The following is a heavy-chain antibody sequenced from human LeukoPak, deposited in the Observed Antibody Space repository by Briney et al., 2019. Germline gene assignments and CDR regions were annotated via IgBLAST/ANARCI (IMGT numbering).Heavy chain of an antibody. CDR2: IYTGGST. CDR1: GFTFSTNY. J-gene: IGHJ3*02. D-gene: IGHD3-10*01. CDR3: ARGPILWFGELVYAFDI. V-gene: IGHV3-53*01. Sequence: GGSLRLSCAVSGFTFSTNYMSWVRQAPGKGLEWVSVIYTGGSTYYSDSVKGRFTISRDNSKNTLYLQMNSLRAEDTAVYYCARGPILWFGELVYAFDIWGQGTMVTVSS.